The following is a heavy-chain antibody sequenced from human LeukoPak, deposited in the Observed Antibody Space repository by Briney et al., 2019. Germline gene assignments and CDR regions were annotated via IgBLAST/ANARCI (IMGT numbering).Heavy chain of an antibody. J-gene: IGHJ4*02. CDR2: FFRTAIT. CDR3: ATDLHLAGN. D-gene: IGHD6-19*01. V-gene: IGHV4-38-2*02. Sequence: SETLSLTCIVSDYSISSGYYWGWIRQPPGKGLEWIGSFFRTAITYYNPSLKSRVTISVDTSKNQFSLKLSSVTAADTAVYYCATDLHLAGNWGQGTLVTVSS. CDR1: DYSISSGYY.